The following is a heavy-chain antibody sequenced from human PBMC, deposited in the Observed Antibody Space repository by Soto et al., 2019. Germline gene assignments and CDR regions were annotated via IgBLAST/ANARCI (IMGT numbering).Heavy chain of an antibody. CDR1: GYTFSSHY. CDR3: ARRITAAGTNWFDP. Sequence: ASVKVSCKASGYTFSSHYMQWVRQAPGQGLEWMGIINPSGGSTSYAQKFQGRVTMTRDTSTSTVYMELSSLRSDDTAVHYCARRITAAGTNWFDPWGQGTLVTVSS. J-gene: IGHJ5*02. CDR2: INPSGGST. V-gene: IGHV1-46*01. D-gene: IGHD6-13*01.